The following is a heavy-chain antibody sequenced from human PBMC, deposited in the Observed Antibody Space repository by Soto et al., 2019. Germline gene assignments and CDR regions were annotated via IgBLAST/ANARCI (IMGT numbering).Heavy chain of an antibody. D-gene: IGHD3-22*01. CDR2: INAGNGNT. CDR3: ARLLSGYYAY. J-gene: IGHJ4*02. V-gene: IGHV1-3*01. Sequence: QVQLVQSGAEVRKPGASVKVSCKASGYSFTNSAMHWVRQAPGQRLEWMGWINAGNGNTRYSRKFQGRVTITGDTSARTVYMDLSSLRPEDTAVYYCARLLSGYYAYWGQGTLVTVSS. CDR1: GYSFTNSA.